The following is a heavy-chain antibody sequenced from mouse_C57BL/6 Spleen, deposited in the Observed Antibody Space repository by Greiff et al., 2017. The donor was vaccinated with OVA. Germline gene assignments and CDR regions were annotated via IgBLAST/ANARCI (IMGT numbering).Heavy chain of an antibody. CDR3: ARSSTTANYYAMDY. CDR2: INPNNGGT. Sequence: QLKESGPELVKPGASVKIPCKASGYTFTDYNMDWVKQSHGKSLEWIGDINPNNGGTIYNQKFKGKATLTVDKSSSTAYMELRSLTSEDTAVYYCARSSTTANYYAMDYWGQGTSVTVSS. CDR1: GYTFTDYN. V-gene: IGHV1-18*01. J-gene: IGHJ4*01. D-gene: IGHD1-2*01.